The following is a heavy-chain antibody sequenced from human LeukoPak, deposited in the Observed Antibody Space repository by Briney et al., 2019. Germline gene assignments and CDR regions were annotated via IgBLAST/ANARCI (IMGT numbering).Heavy chain of an antibody. CDR3: ARQALVVPAAIDY. Sequence: ASVKVSCKTSGFTFTGYYMHWVRQAPGQGLEWMGWINPNSGGTNYAQKFQGRVTMTRDTSISTAYMELSRLRSDDTAVYYCARQALVVPAAIDYWGQGTLVTVSS. D-gene: IGHD2-2*02. CDR1: GFTFTGYY. J-gene: IGHJ4*02. V-gene: IGHV1-2*02. CDR2: INPNSGGT.